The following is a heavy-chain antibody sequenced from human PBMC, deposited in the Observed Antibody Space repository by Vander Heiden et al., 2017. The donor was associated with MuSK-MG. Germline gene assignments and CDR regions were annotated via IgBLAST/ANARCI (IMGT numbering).Heavy chain of an antibody. J-gene: IGHJ5*02. V-gene: IGHV3-33*01. D-gene: IGHD6-13*01. CDR1: GFTFSSYG. CDR3: ARDGDMYSSSWPRGWFDP. CDR2: IWYDGSNK. Sequence: QVQLVESGGGVVQPGRSLRLSCAASGFTFSSYGMHWVRQAPGKGLEWVAVIWYDGSNKYYADSVKGRFTISRDNSKNTLYLQMNSLRAEDTAVYYCARDGDMYSSSWPRGWFDPWGQGTLVTVSS.